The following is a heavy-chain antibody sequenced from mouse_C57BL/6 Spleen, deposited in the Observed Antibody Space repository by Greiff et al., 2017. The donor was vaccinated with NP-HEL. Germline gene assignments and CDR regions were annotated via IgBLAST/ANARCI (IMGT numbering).Heavy chain of an antibody. Sequence: LQQSGTELVKPGASVKLSCKASGYTFTSYWMHWVKQRPGQGLEWIGNINPSNGGTNYNEKFKSKATLTVDKSSSTAYMQLSSLTSEDSAVYYCARYYYGSTYYFDYWGQGTTLTVSS. CDR3: ARYYYGSTYYFDY. V-gene: IGHV1-53*01. CDR2: INPSNGGT. CDR1: GYTFTSYW. D-gene: IGHD1-1*01. J-gene: IGHJ2*01.